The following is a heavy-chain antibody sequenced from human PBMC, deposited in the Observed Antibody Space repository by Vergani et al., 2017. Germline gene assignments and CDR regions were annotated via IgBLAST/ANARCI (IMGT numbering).Heavy chain of an antibody. J-gene: IGHJ4*02. CDR2: ISGSGGST. Sequence: EVQLLESGGGLVQPGGSLRLSCAASGFTFSSYAMSWVRQAPGKGLEWVSAISGSGGSTYYADSVKGRFTISRDNSKNTLYLQMNSLRAEDTAVYFCAGGGRPLPTLDYSFDYWGQGTLVTVSS. CDR3: AGGGRPLPTLDYSFDY. V-gene: IGHV3-23*01. CDR1: GFTFSSYA. D-gene: IGHD3-9*01.